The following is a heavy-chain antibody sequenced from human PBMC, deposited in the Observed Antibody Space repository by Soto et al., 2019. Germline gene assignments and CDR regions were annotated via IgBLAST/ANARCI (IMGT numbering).Heavy chain of an antibody. CDR2: INHSEST. J-gene: IGHJ5*02. CDR1: RGSIIGYY. Sequence: TSEPLSHSCSVYRGSIIGYYLCWKSQAPRKGLEWIGEINHSESTNYNPSLKSRVTISVDTSKNQFSLKLSSVTAADTAVYYCARAGLWFGEPKRGHWFDPWGQGTPVTVSS. V-gene: IGHV4-34*01. CDR3: ARAGLWFGEPKRGHWFDP. D-gene: IGHD3-10*01.